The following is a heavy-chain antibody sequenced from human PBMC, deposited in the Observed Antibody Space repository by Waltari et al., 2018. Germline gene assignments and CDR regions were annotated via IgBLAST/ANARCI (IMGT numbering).Heavy chain of an antibody. Sequence: EVQLLESGGGLVQPGGSLTLSCAASGFTFSSYAMSWVRQAPGKGLEWVSVIYSGGSSTYYADSVKGRFTISRDNSKNTLYLQMNSLRAEDTAVYYCAKDDPGDYWGQGTLVTVSS. CDR3: AKDDPGDY. V-gene: IGHV3-23*03. J-gene: IGHJ4*02. CDR2: IYSGGSST. CDR1: GFTFSSYA.